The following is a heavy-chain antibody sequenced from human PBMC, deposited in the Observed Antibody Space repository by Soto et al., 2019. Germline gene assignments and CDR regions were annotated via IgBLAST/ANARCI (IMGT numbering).Heavy chain of an antibody. CDR2: IKDKTDGGTT. V-gene: IGHV3-15*07. D-gene: IGHD3-16*02. Sequence: VGSLRLSCAAAGFTFSNAWMHWVRQAPGKGLEWVGRIKDKTDGGTTDYAAPVKGRFTISRDDSKDTLYLQMNSLKTEDTAVYYSATNPNRFRYTDDYWGQGTLVTGSS. CDR3: ATNPNRFRYTDDY. CDR1: GFTFSNAW. J-gene: IGHJ4*02.